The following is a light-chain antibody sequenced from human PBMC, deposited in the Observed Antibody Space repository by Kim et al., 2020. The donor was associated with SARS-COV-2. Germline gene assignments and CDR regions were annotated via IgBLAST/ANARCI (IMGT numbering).Light chain of an antibody. J-gene: IGKJ4*01. Sequence: EIVLTQSPGTLSLSPGERATLSCRASQSVSSSYLACYQKKPDQAPRLHSYAGSTRAPGIPDRFSGSGSGSDFTLTISRLEPEDFAVYYCQLYEQRSSSPITFGGGTKVEIK. CDR1: QSVSSSY. CDR2: AGS. V-gene: IGKV3-20*01. CDR3: QLYEQRSSSPIT.